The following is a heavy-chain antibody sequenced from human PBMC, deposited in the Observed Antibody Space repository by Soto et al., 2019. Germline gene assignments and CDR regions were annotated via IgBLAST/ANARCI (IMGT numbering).Heavy chain of an antibody. V-gene: IGHV3-30*03. Sequence: PGGSLRLSCAASGFTFSSYGVHWVRQAPGKGLEWVAVISYDGSNKYYADSVKGRFTISRDNSKNTLYLQMNSLRAEDTAVYYCARSPYSVSYLAYFDYWGQGTLVTVSS. J-gene: IGHJ4*02. CDR1: GFTFSSYG. D-gene: IGHD1-26*01. CDR3: ARSPYSVSYLAYFDY. CDR2: ISYDGSNK.